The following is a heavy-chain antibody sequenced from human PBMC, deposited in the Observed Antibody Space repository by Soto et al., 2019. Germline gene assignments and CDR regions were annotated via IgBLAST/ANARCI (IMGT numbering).Heavy chain of an antibody. CDR3: ERDALYRSSWSDY. V-gene: IGHV3-33*01. Sequence: QVQLVESGGGVVQPGRSLRLSCAASGFTFSSYGMHWVRKAPGKGLEWVAVIWYDGSNKYYADSVKGRFTISRDNSKNPLYLQMNSLRAEDTAVYYCERDALYRSSWSDYWGQGPLVTVSS. CDR1: GFTFSSYG. J-gene: IGHJ4*02. CDR2: IWYDGSNK. D-gene: IGHD6-13*01.